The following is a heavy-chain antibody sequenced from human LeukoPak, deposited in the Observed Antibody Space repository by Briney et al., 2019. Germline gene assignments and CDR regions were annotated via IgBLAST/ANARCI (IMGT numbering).Heavy chain of an antibody. CDR3: AKSTNFDY. J-gene: IGHJ4*02. D-gene: IGHD2-8*01. CDR1: GFTFSSYA. CDR2: ISVSGGTT. Sequence: PGGSLRLSCGASGFTFSSYAMNWVRQAPGKGLEWVSSISVSGGTTYAGSVKGRFTISRDNSRNTLYLQMNSLRAEDTAIYYCAKSTNFDYWGQGTLVTVSS. V-gene: IGHV3-23*01.